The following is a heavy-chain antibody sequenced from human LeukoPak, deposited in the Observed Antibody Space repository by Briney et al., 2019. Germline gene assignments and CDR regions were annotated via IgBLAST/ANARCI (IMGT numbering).Heavy chain of an antibody. V-gene: IGHV4-59*12. CDR3: ARDLEACSTSCYDRYYYYMDV. J-gene: IGHJ6*03. CDR1: GGSISSYY. CDR2: IYYSGST. Sequence: PSETLSLTCTVSGGSISSYYWSWIRQPPGKGLEWIGYIYYSGSTNYNPSLKSRVTISIDTSKNQFSLRLSSVTAADTAVYYCARDLEACSTSCYDRYYYYMDVWGKGTTVTVSS. D-gene: IGHD2-2*01.